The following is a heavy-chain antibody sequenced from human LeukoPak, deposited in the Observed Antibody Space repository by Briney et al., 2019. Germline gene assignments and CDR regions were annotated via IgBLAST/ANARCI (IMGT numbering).Heavy chain of an antibody. D-gene: IGHD1-26*01. CDR2: IYTSGST. CDR1: GVSISSGSYY. J-gene: IGHJ4*02. V-gene: IGHV4-61*02. Sequence: SQTLSLTCTVSGVSISSGSYYWSWLRQPAGKGLEWIGRIYTSGSTNYNPSLKSRVTISVDTSKNQFSLKLSSVTAADTAVYYCARGWELLHFDYWGQGTLVTVSS. CDR3: ARGWELLHFDY.